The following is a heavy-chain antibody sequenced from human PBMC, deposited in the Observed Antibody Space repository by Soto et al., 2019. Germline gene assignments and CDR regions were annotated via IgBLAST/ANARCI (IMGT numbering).Heavy chain of an antibody. Sequence: EVQRLESGGGLVQPGGSLRLSCAASGFTFSSYARSWVRQAPGKGLEWVSAISGSDGSTYYADSVKGRFTISRDNSKNTLYLQMNSLRAEDTAVYYCAKGQVVPAAHYYYYGMDVWGQGTTVTVSS. CDR3: AKGQVVPAAHYYYYGMDV. V-gene: IGHV3-23*01. J-gene: IGHJ6*02. CDR1: GFTFSSYA. D-gene: IGHD2-2*01. CDR2: ISGSDGST.